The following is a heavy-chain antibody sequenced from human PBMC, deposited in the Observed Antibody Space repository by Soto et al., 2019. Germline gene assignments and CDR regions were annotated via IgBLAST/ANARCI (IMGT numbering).Heavy chain of an antibody. Sequence: QVQLVESGGGVVEPGRSLRLSCAASGFTFSSYGMHWVHQPPGKGLEWVAVISYDGSNKNYADSVKGRFTIDRDNSKNTRYLQMNSLSAEDTAVYYCAKKYYDYVWGVGDWGQGTLVTVSS. D-gene: IGHD3-16*01. J-gene: IGHJ4*02. CDR1: GFTFSSYG. V-gene: IGHV3-30*18. CDR3: AKKYYDYVWGVGD. CDR2: ISYDGSNK.